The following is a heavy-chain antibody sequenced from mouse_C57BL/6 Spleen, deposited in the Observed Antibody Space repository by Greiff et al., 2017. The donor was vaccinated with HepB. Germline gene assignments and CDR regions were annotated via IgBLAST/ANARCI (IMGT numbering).Heavy chain of an antibody. V-gene: IGHV1-50*01. Sequence: QVQLQQPGAELVKPGASVKLSCKASGYTFTSYWMQWVKQRPGQGLEWIGEIDPSDSYTNYNQKFKGKATLTVDTSSSTAYMQLSSLTSEDSAVYYCARVDSSGPFFAYWGQGTLVTVSA. D-gene: IGHD3-2*02. CDR2: IDPSDSYT. CDR1: GYTFTSYW. J-gene: IGHJ3*01. CDR3: ARVDSSGPFFAY.